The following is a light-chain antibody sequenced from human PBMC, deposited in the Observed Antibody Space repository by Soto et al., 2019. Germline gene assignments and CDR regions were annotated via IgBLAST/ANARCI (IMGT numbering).Light chain of an antibody. V-gene: IGKV1-9*01. Sequence: DIQLTQSPSFLSASVGDRVTITCRASQGISSSLAWYQQKPGKAPKLLIYAASNLQSGVPSRFSGTGSGTEFTLTISSLQPEDFATYYCQQLNSYPLAFGGGTKVEIK. CDR1: QGISSS. CDR2: AAS. CDR3: QQLNSYPLA. J-gene: IGKJ4*01.